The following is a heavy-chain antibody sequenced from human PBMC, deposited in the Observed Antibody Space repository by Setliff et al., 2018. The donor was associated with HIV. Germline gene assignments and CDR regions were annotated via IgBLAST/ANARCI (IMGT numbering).Heavy chain of an antibody. CDR2: VNHKGVA. D-gene: IGHD1-1*01. V-gene: IGHV4-34*01. Sequence: SETLSLTCAVYGGAFSGYYWTWIRQSPGRGLEWIGEVNHKGVANYSPSLMRRATISADTSKNQFSLRLSSVTAADTAVYYCARVEWNDGAFDIWGQGTMVTVS. CDR3: ARVEWNDGAFDI. CDR1: GGAFSGYY. J-gene: IGHJ3*02.